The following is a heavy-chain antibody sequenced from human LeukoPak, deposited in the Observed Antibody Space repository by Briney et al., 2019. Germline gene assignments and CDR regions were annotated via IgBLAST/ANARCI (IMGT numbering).Heavy chain of an antibody. D-gene: IGHD6-19*01. Sequence: GGSLRLSCAASGVLLSTNYMLWVRQAPGKGLEWVSVMYSGGAIHYADSVKGRFTISRDNSTNTLYLQMNSLRAEDTAMYLCARGHSSGIPDRFEYWGQGTLVIVSS. CDR1: GVLLSTNY. V-gene: IGHV3-53*01. CDR2: MYSGGAI. J-gene: IGHJ4*02. CDR3: ARGHSSGIPDRFEY.